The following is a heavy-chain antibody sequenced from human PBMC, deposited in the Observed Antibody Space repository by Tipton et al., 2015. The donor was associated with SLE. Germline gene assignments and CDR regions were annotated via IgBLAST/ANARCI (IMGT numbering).Heavy chain of an antibody. CDR3: ARGSNYGYVFDY. V-gene: IGHV3-33*01. Sequence: SLRLSCAASDGTFSAYPMHWVRQAPGKGLEWLAVIWFDGSNKYYSDSVKGRFTISRDNSKNTLFLQMNSLRAEDTAVYYCARGSNYGYVFDYWGQGTLVTVSS. CDR1: DGTFSAYP. J-gene: IGHJ4*02. D-gene: IGHD5-18*01. CDR2: IWFDGSNK.